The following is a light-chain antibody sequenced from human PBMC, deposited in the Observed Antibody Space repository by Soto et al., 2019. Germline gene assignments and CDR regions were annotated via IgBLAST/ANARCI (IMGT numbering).Light chain of an antibody. V-gene: IGKV1-5*01. CDR2: DAS. J-gene: IGKJ1*01. Sequence: DIQMTQSPSTLSASVGDRVTITCRASQSISTRLAWYQQKPWKAPKLLIYDASSLESGVPSRFSGSASGTEFTLTISSLQPDDFATYCCKQYNSYSTFGQGTKVEIK. CDR1: QSISTR. CDR3: KQYNSYST.